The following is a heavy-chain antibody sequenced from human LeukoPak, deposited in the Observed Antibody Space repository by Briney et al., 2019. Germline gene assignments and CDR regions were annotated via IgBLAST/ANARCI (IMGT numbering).Heavy chain of an antibody. D-gene: IGHD6-19*01. CDR3: AKSARGFIAVAARVYFDY. V-gene: IGHV3-9*01. Sequence: GGSLRLSCAASGFTFDDYAMHWVRQAPGKGLEWVSGISWNSGSIGYADSVKGRFTISRDNAKNSLYLQMNSLRAEDTALYYCAKSARGFIAVAARVYFDYWGQGTLVTVSS. J-gene: IGHJ4*02. CDR2: ISWNSGSI. CDR1: GFTFDDYA.